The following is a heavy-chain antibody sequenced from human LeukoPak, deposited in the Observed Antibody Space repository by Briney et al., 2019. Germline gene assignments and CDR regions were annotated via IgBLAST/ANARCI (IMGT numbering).Heavy chain of an antibody. J-gene: IGHJ6*04. D-gene: IGHD1-26*01. CDR2: IKKDGSGI. Sequence: PGGSLRLSCAVSGFPFSNSWMYWVCQAPGKGLEGVANIKKDGSGISYVDSVKGRFITSRDNARNSLYPQMNSLKVEDTAVYVCAGGSSMEVWGKGTAVTVSS. CDR3: AGGSSMEV. CDR1: GFPFSNSW. V-gene: IGHV3-7*03.